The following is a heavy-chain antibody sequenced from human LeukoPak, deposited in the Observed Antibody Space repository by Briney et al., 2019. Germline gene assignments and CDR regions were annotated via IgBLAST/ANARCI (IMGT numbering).Heavy chain of an antibody. J-gene: IGHJ4*02. V-gene: IGHV1-18*01. CDR1: GYTFTSYG. D-gene: IGHD3-10*01. CDR3: ARGFYGSGSYFLYYFDY. Sequence: EASVKVSCKASGYTFTSYGISWVRQAPGQGLEWMGWISAYNGNTNYAQKLQGRVTMTTDTSTSTAYMELRSLRSDDTAVYYCARGFYGSGSYFLYYFDYWGQGTLVTVSS. CDR2: ISAYNGNT.